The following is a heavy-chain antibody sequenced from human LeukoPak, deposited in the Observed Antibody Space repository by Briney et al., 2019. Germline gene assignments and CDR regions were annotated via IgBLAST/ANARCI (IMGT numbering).Heavy chain of an antibody. CDR3: VTMVRGVIINSDAFDI. J-gene: IGHJ3*02. Sequence: ASETLSLTCAVYGGSFSGYYWSWIRQPPGKGLEWIEEIYHSGSTNYNPSLKSRVTISVDKSKNQFSLKLSSVTAADTAVYYCVTMVRGVIINSDAFDIWGQGTMVTVSS. V-gene: IGHV4-34*01. CDR1: GGSFSGYY. CDR2: IYHSGST. D-gene: IGHD3-10*01.